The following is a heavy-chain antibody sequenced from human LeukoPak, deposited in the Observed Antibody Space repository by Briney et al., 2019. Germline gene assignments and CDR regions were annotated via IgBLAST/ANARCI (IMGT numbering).Heavy chain of an antibody. CDR1: GGSISSGDYY. V-gene: IGHV4-30-4*01. Sequence: QTSQTLSLTCTVSGGSISSGDYYWSWIRQPPGKGLEWIGYIYYSGSTYYNPSLKSRVTISVDTSKNQFSLKLSSVTAADTAVYYCARDGWFGELFWFDPWGQGTLVAVPS. D-gene: IGHD3-10*01. CDR3: ARDGWFGELFWFDP. CDR2: IYYSGST. J-gene: IGHJ5*02.